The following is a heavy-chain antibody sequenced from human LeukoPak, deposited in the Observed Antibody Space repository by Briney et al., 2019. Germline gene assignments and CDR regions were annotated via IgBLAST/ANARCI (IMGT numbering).Heavy chain of an antibody. CDR1: GFTFSSYG. CDR3: AKAGGILTGYYTDYFDY. CDR2: ISYDGSNK. J-gene: IGHJ4*02. V-gene: IGHV3-30*18. D-gene: IGHD3-9*01. Sequence: GGSLRLSCAASGFTFSSYGMHWVRQAPGKGLEWVAVISYDGSNKYYADSVKGRFTISRDNSKNTLYLQMNSLRAEDTAVYYCAKAGGILTGYYTDYFDYWGQGTLVTVSS.